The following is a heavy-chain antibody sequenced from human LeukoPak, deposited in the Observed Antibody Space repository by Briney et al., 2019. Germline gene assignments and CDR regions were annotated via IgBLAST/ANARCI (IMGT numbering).Heavy chain of an antibody. CDR1: GYTFTGYY. CDR3: ARDSPRGHNVGDY. CDR2: INPNSGGT. V-gene: IGHV1-2*02. D-gene: IGHD3-10*01. Sequence: ASVKVSCKASGYTFTGYYMHWVRQAPGQGLEWMGWINPNSGGTNYAQKFQGRVTLTRDTSTSTAYMEMRSLRSDDTGVYYCARDSPRGHNVGDYWGQGTLVTVSS. J-gene: IGHJ4*02.